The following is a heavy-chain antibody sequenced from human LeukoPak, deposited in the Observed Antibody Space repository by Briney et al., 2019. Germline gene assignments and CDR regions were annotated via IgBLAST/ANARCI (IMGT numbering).Heavy chain of an antibody. Sequence: SVKLSCKAARGTVSSYAISWVRQAPRQRLEWMGGIIPIFGIANYAQKLQGRVTITADKSTSTACMELSSLRSEDTAMYYCASLTRPRGYFYGMDVWGQGTTVTVSS. CDR2: IIPIFGIA. CDR3: ASLTRPRGYFYGMDV. V-gene: IGHV1-69*17. J-gene: IGHJ6*02. CDR1: RGTVSSYA.